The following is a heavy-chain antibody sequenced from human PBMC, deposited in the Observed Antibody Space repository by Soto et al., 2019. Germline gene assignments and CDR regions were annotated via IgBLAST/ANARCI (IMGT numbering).Heavy chain of an antibody. J-gene: IGHJ6*02. CDR3: ARDSAGMDD. CDR2: IYYSGST. CDR1: GCSISCGGYY. V-gene: IGHV4-31*03. Sequence: PSETLSLTCPVSGCSISCGGYYWSWIRQHPGKGLEWIGYIYYSGSTYYNPSLKSRVTISVDTSKNQFSLKLSSVTAADTAVYYCARDSAGMDDWGQGTTVTVSS.